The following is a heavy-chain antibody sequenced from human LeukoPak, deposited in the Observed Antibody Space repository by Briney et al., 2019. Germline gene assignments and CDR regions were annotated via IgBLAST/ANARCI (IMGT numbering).Heavy chain of an antibody. CDR1: GDSLKSGGHY. CDR2: IHYGGFT. CDR3: ARSWVETSFFDL. J-gene: IGHJ4*02. Sequence: SETLSLTCIVSGDSLKSGGHYWPWLRQPPGKGLEWIGHIHYGGFTDYNPSLKTRCVISVDPSKNVFSLDLTSVTAADTAVYFCARSWVETSFFDLWGQGVQVIVSS. D-gene: IGHD2-21*02. V-gene: IGHV4-31*03.